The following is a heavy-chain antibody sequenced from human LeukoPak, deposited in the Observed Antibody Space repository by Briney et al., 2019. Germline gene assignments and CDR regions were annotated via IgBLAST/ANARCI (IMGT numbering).Heavy chain of an antibody. CDR1: GGSISSSSYY. CDR3: ARRATYYYDSSGYYYLH. V-gene: IGHV4-39*01. D-gene: IGHD3-22*01. J-gene: IGHJ4*02. CDR2: IYYSGST. Sequence: PSETLSLTCTVSGGSISSSSYYWGWIRQPPGKGLEWIGSIYYSGSTYYNPSLKSRVTISVDTSKNQFSLKLSSVTAADTAVYYCARRATYYYDSSGYYYLHWGQGTLVTVSS.